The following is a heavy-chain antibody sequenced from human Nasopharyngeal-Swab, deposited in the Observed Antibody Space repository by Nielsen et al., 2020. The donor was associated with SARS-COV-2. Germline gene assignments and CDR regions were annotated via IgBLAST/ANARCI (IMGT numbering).Heavy chain of an antibody. D-gene: IGHD3-9*01. CDR2: INPNSGGT. CDR3: ARDRGYYDIFDSMDV. Sequence: ASVKVSCKASGYTFTGYYMHWVRQAPGQGLEWMGRINPNSGGTNYAQKFQGRVTMTRDTSISTAYMELSRLRSDDTAVYYCARDRGYYDIFDSMDVWGQGTTVTVSS. V-gene: IGHV1-2*06. CDR1: GYTFTGYY. J-gene: IGHJ6*02.